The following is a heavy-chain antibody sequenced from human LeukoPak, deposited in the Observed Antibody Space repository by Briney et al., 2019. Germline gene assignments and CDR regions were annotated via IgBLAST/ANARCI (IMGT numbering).Heavy chain of an antibody. D-gene: IGHD3-9*01. CDR3: ARPLRYFDWLLSPGYGMDV. CDR2: INTNTGNP. V-gene: IGHV7-4-1*02. Sequence: ASVKVSCKASGYTFTSYAMNWVRQAPGQGLEWMGWINTNTGNPTYAQGFTGRFVFSLDTSVSTAYLQISSLKAEDTAVYYCARPLRYFDWLLSPGYGMDVWGQGTTVTVSS. J-gene: IGHJ6*02. CDR1: GYTFTSYA.